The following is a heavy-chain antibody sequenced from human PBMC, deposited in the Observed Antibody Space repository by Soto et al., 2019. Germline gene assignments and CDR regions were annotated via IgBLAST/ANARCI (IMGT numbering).Heavy chain of an antibody. D-gene: IGHD6-13*01. CDR3: ARQIAATGTAGTFAY. J-gene: IGHJ4*02. CDR1: GDSVSSNSAA. V-gene: IGHV6-1*01. CDR2: TYYRSTWGN. Sequence: QVQLQQSGPGLVKPSQTLSLTCAISGDSVSSNSAAWTWIRQSPSRGLEWLGRTYYRSTWGNDFXIALKSRITIXXDXSNXQFSLHLNSVTPEDTAVYYCARQIAATGTAGTFAYWGQGTLVTVSS.